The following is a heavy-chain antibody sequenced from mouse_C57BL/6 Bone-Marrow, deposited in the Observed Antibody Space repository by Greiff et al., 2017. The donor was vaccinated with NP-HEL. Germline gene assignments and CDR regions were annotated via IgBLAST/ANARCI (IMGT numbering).Heavy chain of an antibody. V-gene: IGHV1-63*01. D-gene: IGHD2-3*01. CDR3: ARWRLLHAMDY. CDR2: IYPGGGYT. J-gene: IGHJ4*01. Sequence: VKLVESGAELVRPGTSVKMSCKASGYTFTNYWIGWAKQRPGHGLEWIGDIYPGGGYTNYNEKFKGKATLTADKSSSTAYMQFSSLTSEDSAIYYCARWRLLHAMDYGGQGTSVTVSS. CDR1: GYTFTNYW.